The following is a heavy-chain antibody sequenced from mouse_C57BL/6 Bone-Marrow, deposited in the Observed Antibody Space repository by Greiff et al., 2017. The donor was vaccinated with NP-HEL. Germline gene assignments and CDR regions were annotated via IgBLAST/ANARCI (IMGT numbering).Heavy chain of an antibody. Sequence: VQLQQSGPELVKPGASVKISCKASGYTFTDYYINWVKQRPGQGLEWIGWIFPGSGSTYYNEKFKGKATLTVDKSSSTAYLLLSSLTSEDSAVYFCARIPLYEAYAMDYWGQGTSVTVSS. J-gene: IGHJ4*01. CDR3: ARIPLYEAYAMDY. D-gene: IGHD2-12*01. V-gene: IGHV1-75*01. CDR1: GYTFTDYY. CDR2: IFPGSGST.